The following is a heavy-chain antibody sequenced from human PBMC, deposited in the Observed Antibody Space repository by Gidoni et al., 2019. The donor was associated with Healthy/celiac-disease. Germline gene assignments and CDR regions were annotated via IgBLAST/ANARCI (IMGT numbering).Heavy chain of an antibody. CDR2: IRSKAYGGTT. CDR3: TRKRWLQSTIDY. J-gene: IGHJ4*02. D-gene: IGHD5-12*01. V-gene: IGHV3-49*03. Sequence: EVQLVESGGGLVQPGRSLRLSCTASGFTFGDYAMSWFRQAPGKGLEWVGFIRSKAYGGTTEYAASVKGRFTISRDDSKSIAYLQMNSLKTEDTAVYYCTRKRWLQSTIDYWDQGTLVTVSS. CDR1: GFTFGDYA.